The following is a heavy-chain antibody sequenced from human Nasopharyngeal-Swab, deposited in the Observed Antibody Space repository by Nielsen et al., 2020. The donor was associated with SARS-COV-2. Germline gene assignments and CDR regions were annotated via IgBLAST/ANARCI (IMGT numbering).Heavy chain of an antibody. Sequence: SETLSLTCTVSGASIRSYYWSWIRQPPGKGLEWIGYIFHSGSTNYNTSLKSRVTISVDTSKSQFSLKLSSVTAADTAVYYCARDRGLGMDVWGQGTTVTVSS. CDR2: IFHSGST. J-gene: IGHJ6*02. V-gene: IGHV4-59*12. CDR3: ARDRGLGMDV. CDR1: GASIRSYY.